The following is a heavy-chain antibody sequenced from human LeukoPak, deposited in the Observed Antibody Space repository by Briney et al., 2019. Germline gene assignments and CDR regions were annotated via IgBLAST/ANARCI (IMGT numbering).Heavy chain of an antibody. J-gene: IGHJ4*02. D-gene: IGHD6-13*01. CDR3: ARASYGSSWFYYFDY. CDR1: GYTFTGYY. CDR2: INPNSGGT. Sequence: GASVKVSCKASGYTFTGYYMHWVRRAPGQGLEWMGWINPNSGGTNYAQKFQGWVTMTRDTSISTAYMELSRLRSDDTAVYYCARASYGSSWFYYFDYWGQGTLVTVSS. V-gene: IGHV1-2*04.